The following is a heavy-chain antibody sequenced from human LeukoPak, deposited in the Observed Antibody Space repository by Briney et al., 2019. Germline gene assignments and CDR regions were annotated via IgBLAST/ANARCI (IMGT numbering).Heavy chain of an antibody. V-gene: IGHV4-4*07. CDR3: ATSGYSSSWYNLEYFQH. D-gene: IGHD6-13*01. CDR1: GGSLSSYY. CDR2: IYTSGST. J-gene: IGHJ1*01. Sequence: SETLSLTCTVSGGSLSSYYWSWIRQPAGKGLEWIGRIYTSGSTNYNPSLKSRVTMSVDTSKNQFSLKLSSVTAADTAVYYCATSGYSSSWYNLEYFQHWGQGTLVTVSS.